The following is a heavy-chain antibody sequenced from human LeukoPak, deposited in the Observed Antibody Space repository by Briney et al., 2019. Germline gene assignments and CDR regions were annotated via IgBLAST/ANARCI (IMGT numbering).Heavy chain of an antibody. J-gene: IGHJ4*02. CDR1: GFTVSSNY. Sequence: GGSLRLSCAASGFTVSSNYMSWVRQAPGKGLEWVSVIYRDGSTYYADSVKGRFTISRDNSKNTLYLQMNSLRAEDTAVYYCARTGGGWYFFDQWGQGTLVTVSS. V-gene: IGHV3-66*01. CDR2: IYRDGST. CDR3: ARTGGGWYFFDQ. D-gene: IGHD6-19*01.